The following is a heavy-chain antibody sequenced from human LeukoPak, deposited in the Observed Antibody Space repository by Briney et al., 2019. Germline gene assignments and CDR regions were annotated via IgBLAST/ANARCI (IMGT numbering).Heavy chain of an antibody. Sequence: GGSLRLSCVASGFSLSRTYWMTWARQAPGKGLEWVANIKQDGSKKYYVDSVKGRFTISRDNAKNSLFLQMISLRAEDTAVYYCARDRYYYDSSAYYEIDYWGQGTLVTVSS. V-gene: IGHV3-7*01. CDR2: IKQDGSKK. CDR3: ARDRYYYDSSAYYEIDY. D-gene: IGHD3-22*01. CDR1: GFSLSRTYW. J-gene: IGHJ4*02.